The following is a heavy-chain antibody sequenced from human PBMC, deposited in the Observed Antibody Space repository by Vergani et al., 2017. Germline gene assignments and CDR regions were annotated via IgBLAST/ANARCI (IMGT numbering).Heavy chain of an antibody. CDR2: ISWNRGKI. J-gene: IGHJ3*02. Sequence: EVQVVESGGGLVQPGGSLRLSCEASGFSFPGYAMSWVRQAPGKGLEWVSGISWNRGKIAYADSVKGRFTISRDNSKNTLFLHMNSLRPEDTAVYYCAKVGRSEVAGTFGAFDIWGQGTMVTVSS. D-gene: IGHD6-19*01. CDR1: GFSFPGYA. V-gene: IGHV3-23*04. CDR3: AKVGRSEVAGTFGAFDI.